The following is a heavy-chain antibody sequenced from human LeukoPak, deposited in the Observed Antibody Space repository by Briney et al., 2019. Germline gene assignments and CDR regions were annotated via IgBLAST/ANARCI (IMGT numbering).Heavy chain of an antibody. CDR1: GGSVSFYY. CDR3: ARDGSGSYSFDY. D-gene: IGHD3-10*01. V-gene: IGHV4-59*02. CDR2: IYYSGST. Sequence: SETLSLTCTVSGGSVSFYYWSWIRQPPGKGLEWIGYIYYSGSTNYNPSLKSRVTISVDTSKNQFSLKVSSVTAADTAVYYCARDGSGSYSFDYWGQGTLVTVSS. J-gene: IGHJ4*02.